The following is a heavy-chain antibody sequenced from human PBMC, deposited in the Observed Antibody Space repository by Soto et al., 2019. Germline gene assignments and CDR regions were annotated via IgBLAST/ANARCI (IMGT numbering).Heavy chain of an antibody. V-gene: IGHV4-34*01. CDR3: ARADRTLVTSYGLDV. CDR1: GGSFSCFY. J-gene: IGHJ6*02. Sequence: ETLSLTCAVSGGSFSCFYWTWIRQPPGEGLEWIGEINHSGTTNFNPSLRSRLTISLDSSKKHFSLKLTSMTAADAAVYYCARADRTLVTSYGLDVWGQGTTVTVSS. D-gene: IGHD2-21*02. CDR2: INHSGTT.